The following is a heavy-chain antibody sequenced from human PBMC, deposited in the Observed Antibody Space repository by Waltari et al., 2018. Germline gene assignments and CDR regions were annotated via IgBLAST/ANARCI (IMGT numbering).Heavy chain of an antibody. D-gene: IGHD3-3*01. Sequence: QVQLVESGGGVVQPGRSLRLSCAASGFTFSSYAMHLVRQAPAQGLEWVAVISYDGSNKYYADSVKGRFTISRDNSKNTLYLQMNSLRAEDTAVYYCARGTIFGVVDWYYYGMDVWGQGTTVTVSS. J-gene: IGHJ6*02. V-gene: IGHV3-30-3*01. CDR1: GFTFSSYA. CDR3: ARGTIFGVVDWYYYGMDV. CDR2: ISYDGSNK.